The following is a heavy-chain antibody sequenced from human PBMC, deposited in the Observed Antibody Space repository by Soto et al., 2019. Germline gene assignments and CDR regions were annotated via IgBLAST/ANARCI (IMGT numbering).Heavy chain of an antibody. CDR1: GGSISSGGYF. CDR3: ARGVLY. D-gene: IGHD1-1*01. CDR2: IFYSGTT. Sequence: QVQLQESGPGLVKPSQTLSLTCTVSGGSISSGGYFWSWIRQPPGKGLEWIGNIFYSGTTYYNPSLTSRVTISVDTSKNQFSLKLRSVTAADTAVYFCARGVLYWGQGTLVTVSS. V-gene: IGHV4-31*03. J-gene: IGHJ4*02.